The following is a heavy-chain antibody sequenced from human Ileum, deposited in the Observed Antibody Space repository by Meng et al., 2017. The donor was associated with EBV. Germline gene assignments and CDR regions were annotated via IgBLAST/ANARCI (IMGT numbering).Heavy chain of an antibody. CDR1: GYTFTGYY. V-gene: IGHV1-2*04. Sequence: QGQLVESGAEVKKPGASVKVSCKASGYTFTGYYMHWVRQAPGQGLEWMGWINPNSGGTNYAQKFQGWVTMTRDTSISTAYMELSRLRSDDTAVYYCARDSGYCTGGVCYRAPGYWGQGTLVTVSS. J-gene: IGHJ4*02. CDR3: ARDSGYCTGGVCYRAPGY. CDR2: INPNSGGT. D-gene: IGHD2-8*02.